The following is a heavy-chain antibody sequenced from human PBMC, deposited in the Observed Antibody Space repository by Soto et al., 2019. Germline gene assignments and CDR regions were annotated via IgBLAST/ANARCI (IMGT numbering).Heavy chain of an antibody. Sequence: PGGSLRLSCAASGFTFDDYTMHWVRQAPGKGLEWVSLISWDGGSTYYADSVKGRFTISRDNSKNSLYLQMNSLRTEDTALYYCAKDKYCSSTSCYYHGMDVRGQGTSVTVSS. CDR2: ISWDGGST. J-gene: IGHJ6*02. V-gene: IGHV3-43*01. CDR3: AKDKYCSSTSCYYHGMDV. D-gene: IGHD2-2*01. CDR1: GFTFDDYT.